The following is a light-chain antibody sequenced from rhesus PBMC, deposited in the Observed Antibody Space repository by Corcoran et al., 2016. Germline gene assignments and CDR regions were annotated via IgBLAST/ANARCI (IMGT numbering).Light chain of an antibody. Sequence: DIQMTQSPSSLSASLGDKVTITCRASQDFGSWLAWYQQKPGKAPKLLIYKASSLQSGVPSRFSGRGSGTDFTLPISSLQPEDFATYYCLQYNSSPYSFGQGTKVEIK. V-gene: IGKV1-22*01. CDR3: LQYNSSPYS. J-gene: IGKJ2*01. CDR1: QDFGSW. CDR2: KAS.